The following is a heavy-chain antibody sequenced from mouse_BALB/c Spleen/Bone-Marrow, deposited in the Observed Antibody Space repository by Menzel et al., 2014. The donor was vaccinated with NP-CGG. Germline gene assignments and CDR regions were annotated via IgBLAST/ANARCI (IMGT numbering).Heavy chain of an antibody. Sequence: VQLQESGPSLVQPSQSLSITCTVSGFSLISYGVHWVRQSPGKGLEWLGVIWRGGSTDYNAGFMSRLSITKDNSKSQVFFKMNSLQADDTAIYYCAIDGYYAMDYWGQGTSVTVSS. CDR1: GFSLISYG. D-gene: IGHD2-3*01. J-gene: IGHJ4*01. CDR3: AIDGYYAMDY. CDR2: IWRGGST. V-gene: IGHV2-5-1*01.